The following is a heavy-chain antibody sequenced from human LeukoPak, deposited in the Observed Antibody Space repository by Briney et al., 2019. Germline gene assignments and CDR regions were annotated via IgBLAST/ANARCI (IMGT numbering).Heavy chain of an antibody. Sequence: GASVKVPCKTSGYTFTGYYIHWVRRAPGQGLEWLGRINPNSGGTSSAQKFQGRVTMTRDTSITTAYMELSSLRFDDTAVYYCARAMDDYGKNWFDPWGQGTLVTVSS. CDR2: INPNSGGT. J-gene: IGHJ5*02. V-gene: IGHV1-2*06. CDR1: GYTFTGYY. CDR3: ARAMDDYGKNWFDP. D-gene: IGHD4-17*01.